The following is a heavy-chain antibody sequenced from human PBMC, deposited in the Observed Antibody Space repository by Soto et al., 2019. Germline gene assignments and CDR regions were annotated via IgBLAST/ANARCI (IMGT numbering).Heavy chain of an antibody. V-gene: IGHV1-18*01. CDR2: ISAYNGNT. Sequence: ASVKVSCKASVFTFTTSAVQWVRQARGQGLEWMGWISAYNGNTNYAQKLQGRVTMTTDTSTSTAYMELRSLRSDDTAVYYCARDSPWFGELLLPLDYWGQGTLVTVSS. D-gene: IGHD3-10*01. CDR3: ARDSPWFGELLLPLDY. CDR1: VFTFTTSA. J-gene: IGHJ4*02.